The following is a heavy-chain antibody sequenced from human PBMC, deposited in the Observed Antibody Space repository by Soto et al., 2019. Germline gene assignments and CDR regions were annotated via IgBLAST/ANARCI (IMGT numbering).Heavy chain of an antibody. Sequence: TGGSLRLSCEASGFTFSTYGMHWIRQAPGKVLEWLAIIWNDGSNEYYADSVKGRFTISRDNSKNTLYLQLNNLRAEDTAVYFCARDQTDSGGYSDSWGQGXLVTVSS. CDR1: GFTFSTYG. CDR2: IWNDGSNE. D-gene: IGHD3-22*01. J-gene: IGHJ4*02. V-gene: IGHV3-33*01. CDR3: ARDQTDSGGYSDS.